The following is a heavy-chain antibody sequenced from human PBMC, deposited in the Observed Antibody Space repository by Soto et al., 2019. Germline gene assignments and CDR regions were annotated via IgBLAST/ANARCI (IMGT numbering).Heavy chain of an antibody. V-gene: IGHV1-69*01. D-gene: IGHD4-4*01. CDR3: SFHSDSNSYSRFDF. Sequence: QVQLVQSGAEMMKSGSSVKVSCKVSGGSFNTYGIGWGRQAPGQGLEWMGEIIPLLGTPNYAQRFQGRVTITADESTTTAYMELSSLRSEDTAVYFCSFHSDSNSYSRFDFWGQGTLVTVSS. J-gene: IGHJ4*02. CDR1: GGSFNTYG. CDR2: IIPLLGTP.